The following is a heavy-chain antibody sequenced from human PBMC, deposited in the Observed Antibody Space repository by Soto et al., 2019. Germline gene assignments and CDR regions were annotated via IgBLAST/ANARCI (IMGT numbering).Heavy chain of an antibody. CDR3: ARGVLGGYGDYFDY. J-gene: IGHJ4*02. CDR2: IYSDGST. V-gene: IGHV4-4*07. D-gene: IGHD5-12*01. Sequence: SETLSLTCTVSGGSMSSYYWSWIRQPAGKGLEWIGRIYSDGSTAYNSSLRSRVTVSVDTSKNQFSLNLNSVTAADTAVYYCARGVLGGYGDYFDYWGQGILVTVSS. CDR1: GGSMSSYY.